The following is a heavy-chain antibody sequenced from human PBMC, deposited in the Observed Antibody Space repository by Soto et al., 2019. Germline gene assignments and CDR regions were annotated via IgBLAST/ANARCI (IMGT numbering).Heavy chain of an antibody. CDR3: AKMTSGSYGRNYGMDV. CDR1: GFTFSSYA. D-gene: IGHD5-18*01. V-gene: IGHV3-23*01. CDR2: MSGGGGTT. Sequence: GGSVRLSXAASGFTFSSYAMTWVRQAPGKGLEWVSAMSGGGGTTYYADSVKGRFTISRDNSKNSLYLQMNSLRAEDTAVYYCAKMTSGSYGRNYGMDVWGQGTTVTVSS. J-gene: IGHJ6*02.